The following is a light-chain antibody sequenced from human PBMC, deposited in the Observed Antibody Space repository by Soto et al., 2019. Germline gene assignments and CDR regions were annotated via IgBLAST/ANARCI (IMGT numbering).Light chain of an antibody. CDR2: DAS. V-gene: IGKV3-11*01. Sequence: EIVLTQSPATLSLSPGERATLSCRASQSVSSYLAWFQQKPGQAPRLLIYDASNRATGIPARFSGSGSGTDFTLTISSLEPEDFAVYYCQHRRHWPLTFGPGTKVDIK. J-gene: IGKJ3*01. CDR3: QHRRHWPLT. CDR1: QSVSSY.